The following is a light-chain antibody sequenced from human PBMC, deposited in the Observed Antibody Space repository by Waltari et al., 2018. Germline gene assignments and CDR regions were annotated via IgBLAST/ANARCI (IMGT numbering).Light chain of an antibody. CDR2: EVN. CDR1: TRDVGYYDL. Sequence: QSALTQPASVSGTPGQSITISCTGTTRDVGYYDLLSWYQQHPGKAPKLLICEVNKRPSGVSSRFSGSKSGNTASLTISGLQAEDEADYYCCSYAGRGTYVFGSGTKVTVL. J-gene: IGLJ1*01. V-gene: IGLV2-23*02. CDR3: CSYAGRGTYV.